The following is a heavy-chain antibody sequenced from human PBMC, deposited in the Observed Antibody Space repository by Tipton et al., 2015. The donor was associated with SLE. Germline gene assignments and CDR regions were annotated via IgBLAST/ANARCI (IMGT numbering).Heavy chain of an antibody. CDR2: INHGGST. J-gene: IGHJ4*02. CDR3: ARGSTFDY. V-gene: IGHV4-34*01. D-gene: IGHD3-3*02. CDR1: GGSFSGYY. Sequence: TLSLTCAVYGGSFSGYYWSWIRQPPGKGLEWIGEINHGGSTNYNPSLKSRVTISVDTSKKQFSLKLSSVTAADTAVYYCARGSTFDYWGQGTLVTVSS.